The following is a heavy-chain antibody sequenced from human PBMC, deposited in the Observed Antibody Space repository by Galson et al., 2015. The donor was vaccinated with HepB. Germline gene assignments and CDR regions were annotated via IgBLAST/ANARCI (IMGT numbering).Heavy chain of an antibody. CDR3: AKVGGCSSTSCYGRPDY. J-gene: IGHJ4*02. Sequence: SLRLSCAASGFTFSSYAMSWVRQAPGKGLEWVSAISGSSGSTYYADSVKGRFTISRDNSKNTLYLQMNSLRAEDTAVYYCAKVGGCSSTSCYGRPDYWGQGTLVTVSS. D-gene: IGHD2-2*01. CDR1: GFTFSSYA. V-gene: IGHV3-23*01. CDR2: ISGSSGST.